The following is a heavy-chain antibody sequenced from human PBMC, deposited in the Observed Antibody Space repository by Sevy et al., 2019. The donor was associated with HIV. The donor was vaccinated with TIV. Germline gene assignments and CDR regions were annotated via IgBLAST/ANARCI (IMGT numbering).Heavy chain of an antibody. D-gene: IGHD3-22*01. CDR2: INPNSGGT. J-gene: IGHJ4*02. CDR1: GYTFTGYY. CDR3: ARVRTYYYDSSGYYYLDY. V-gene: IGHV1-2*06. Sequence: ASLKVSCKASGYTFTGYYMHWVRQAPGQGLEWMGRINPNSGGTNYAQKFQGRVTMTRDTSISTAYMELSRLRSDDTAVYYCARVRTYYYDSSGYYYLDYWGQGTLVTVSS.